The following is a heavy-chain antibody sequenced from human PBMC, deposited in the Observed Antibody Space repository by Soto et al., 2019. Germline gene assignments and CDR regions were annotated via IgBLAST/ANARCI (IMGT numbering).Heavy chain of an antibody. CDR3: ARGDFWSGYYQYYFDY. D-gene: IGHD3-3*01. CDR1: GGSISSYY. J-gene: IGHJ4*02. V-gene: IGHV4-59*01. CDR2: IYYSGST. Sequence: SETLSLTCTVSGGSISSYYWSWIRQPPGKGLEWIGYIYYSGSTNYNPSLKSRVTISVDTSKNQLSLKLSSVTAADTAVYYCARGDFWSGYYQYYFDYWGQGTLVTVSS.